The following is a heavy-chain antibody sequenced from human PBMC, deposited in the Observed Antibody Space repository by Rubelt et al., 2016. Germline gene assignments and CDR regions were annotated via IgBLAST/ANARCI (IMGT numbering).Heavy chain of an antibody. J-gene: IGHJ6*02. V-gene: IGHV1-69*13. CDR1: GYTFTELS. Sequence: QVQLVQSGAEVKKPGASVKVSCKVSGYTFTELSMHWVRQAPGKGLEWMGGIITIFGTANYAQKFQGRVTITADKSTSTADMELSSLRSEDTAVYYCASPPYDILTGYDYYYGMDVWGQGTTVTVSS. D-gene: IGHD3-9*01. CDR3: ASPPYDILTGYDYYYGMDV. CDR2: IITIFGTA.